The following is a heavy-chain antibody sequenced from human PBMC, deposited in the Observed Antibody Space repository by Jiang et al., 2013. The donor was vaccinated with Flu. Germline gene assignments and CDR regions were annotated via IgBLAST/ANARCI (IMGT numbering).Heavy chain of an antibody. Sequence: SCKASGYTFTSYAMHWMRQAPGQRLEWMGWINAGNGNTKYSQKFQGRVTITRDTSASTAYMELSSLRSEDTAVYYCARESKVFSPDAFDIWGQGTMVTVSS. CDR1: GYTFTSYA. J-gene: IGHJ3*02. D-gene: IGHD3-10*01. CDR3: ARESKVFSPDAFDI. V-gene: IGHV1-3*01. CDR2: INAGNGNT.